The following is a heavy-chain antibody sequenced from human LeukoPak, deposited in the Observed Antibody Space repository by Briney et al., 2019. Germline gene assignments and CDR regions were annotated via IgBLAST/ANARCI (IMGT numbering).Heavy chain of an antibody. D-gene: IGHD2-15*01. J-gene: IGHJ4*02. V-gene: IGHV3-23*01. CDR1: GFTFSSYA. CDR2: ISGSGGST. CDR3: AKASDIVVVVAASFDY. Sequence: GGSLRLSCAASGFTFSSYAMNWVRQAPGKGLEWVSAISGSGGSTYYADPVTGRFTISRDNSKNTLYMQMNSLRAEDTAVYYCAKASDIVVVVAASFDYWGQGTLVTVSS.